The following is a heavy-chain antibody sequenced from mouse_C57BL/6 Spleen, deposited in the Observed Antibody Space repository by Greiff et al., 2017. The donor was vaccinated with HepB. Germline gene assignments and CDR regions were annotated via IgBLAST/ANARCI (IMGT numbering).Heavy chain of an antibody. J-gene: IGHJ2*01. D-gene: IGHD1-1*01. Sequence: DVHLVESGAELVRPGASVKLSCTASGFNIKDDYMHWVKQRPEQGLEWIGWIDPENGDTEYASKFQGKATITADTSSNTAYLQLSSLTSEDTAVYYCTTHYYGSKYYFDYWGQGTTLTVSS. CDR1: GFNIKDDY. CDR2: IDPENGDT. V-gene: IGHV14-4*01. CDR3: TTHYYGSKYYFDY.